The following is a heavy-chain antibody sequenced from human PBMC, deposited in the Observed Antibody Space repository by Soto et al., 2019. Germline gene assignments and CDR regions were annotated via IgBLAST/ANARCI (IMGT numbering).Heavy chain of an antibody. Sequence: PSETLSLTCTVSGDSISGGNYYWTWIRQHPGRGLEWIGYIYYTGTTHYSPSLQSRVTMSVDTSKNQISLTLTSLTPADTAVYFCARLYTYGYYHFDHWGEGPLVTVSP. V-gene: IGHV4-31*03. J-gene: IGHJ4*02. CDR3: ARLYTYGYYHFDH. CDR2: IYYTGTT. CDR1: GDSISGGNYY. D-gene: IGHD3-22*01.